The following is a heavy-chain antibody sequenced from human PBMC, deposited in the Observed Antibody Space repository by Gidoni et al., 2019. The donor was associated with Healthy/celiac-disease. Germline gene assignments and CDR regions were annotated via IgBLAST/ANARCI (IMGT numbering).Heavy chain of an antibody. CDR2: INHSGGST. Sequence: QVQLVQSGAEVKKPGASVKVSCKASGYTFTSYYMHWVRQAPGQGLEWMGIINHSGGSTSYAQKFQGRVTMTRDTSTSTVYMELSSLRSEDTAVYYCARETVVPAATTVFYWYFDLWGRGTLVTVSS. CDR3: ARETVVPAATTVFYWYFDL. CDR1: GYTFTSYY. V-gene: IGHV1-46*03. D-gene: IGHD2-2*01. J-gene: IGHJ2*01.